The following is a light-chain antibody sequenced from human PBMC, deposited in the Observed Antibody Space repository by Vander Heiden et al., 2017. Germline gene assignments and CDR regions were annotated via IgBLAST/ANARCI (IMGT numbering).Light chain of an antibody. V-gene: IGKV4-1*01. J-gene: IGKJ5*01. CDR3: QQYYSTPIS. CDR1: QSVLYSSNNENY. CDR2: WAS. Sequence: DIVMTQSPDSLAVPLGERATIHCKSSQSVLYSSNNENYLAWYQQKSGQPPKLLIYWASTRESGVPDRFSGSGSGTDFTLTISSLQAEDVAVYYCQQYYSTPISFGQGTRLEIK.